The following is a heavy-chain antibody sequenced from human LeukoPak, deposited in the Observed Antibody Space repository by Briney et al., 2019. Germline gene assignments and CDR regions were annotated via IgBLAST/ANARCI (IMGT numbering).Heavy chain of an antibody. J-gene: IGHJ4*02. CDR3: ARGNSGSYDY. CDR2: IWYDGSKK. V-gene: IGHV3-33*01. CDR1: GFTFSSYG. D-gene: IGHD1-26*01. Sequence: GGSLRLSCAASGFTFSSYGMHWVRQAPGKGLEWVAVIWYDGSKKYYADSVKGRFTISRGNSKNTMYLQMNSLRAEDTAVYYCARGNSGSYDYWGQGTLVTVSS.